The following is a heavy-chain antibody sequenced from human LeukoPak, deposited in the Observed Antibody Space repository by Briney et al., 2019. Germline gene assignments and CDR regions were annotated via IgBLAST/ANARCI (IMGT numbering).Heavy chain of an antibody. CDR1: GFTVSSNY. CDR2: IYRGGST. Sequence: PGGSLRLSCAASGFTVSSNYMNWVRQAPGKGLEWVSVIYRGGSTYYADSVKGRFTISRGNSENTLYLQMNSLRAEDTAVYYCARGSPIEYWGQGTLVTVSS. J-gene: IGHJ4*02. CDR3: ARGSPIEY. V-gene: IGHV3-66*01.